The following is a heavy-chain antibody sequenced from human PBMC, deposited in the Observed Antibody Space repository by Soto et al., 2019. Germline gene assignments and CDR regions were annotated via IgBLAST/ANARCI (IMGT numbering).Heavy chain of an antibody. CDR1: GGSFRGYY. CDR2: INHSGGT. D-gene: IGHD3-10*01. Sequence: EALSLTCAVHGGSFRGYYWSWIRQPPVKGLEWIGEINHSGGTNYNPSLKSRVSISVDASKNQFSLQLTSVTAADTAVYYCARLWSSNEGSSWGQGTLVTVSS. CDR3: ARLWSSNEGSS. J-gene: IGHJ4*02. V-gene: IGHV4-34*01.